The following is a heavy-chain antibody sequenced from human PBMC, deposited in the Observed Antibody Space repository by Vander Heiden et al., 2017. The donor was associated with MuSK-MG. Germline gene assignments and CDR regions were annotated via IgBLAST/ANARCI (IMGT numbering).Heavy chain of an antibody. D-gene: IGHD2-15*01. Sequence: QVRLQESGPGLVKASETLSLVCTVSGDSIIYGNFWAWIRQFPGKGLEWIASIDHSATAFYMPSLKSRVTASIDTSKNEFSLKMTSVTAADTAVYFCARQDESGAQDAFDIWGQGTMVTVS. J-gene: IGHJ3*02. CDR2: IDHSATA. CDR1: GDSIIYGNF. CDR3: ARQDESGAQDAFDI. V-gene: IGHV4-38-2*02.